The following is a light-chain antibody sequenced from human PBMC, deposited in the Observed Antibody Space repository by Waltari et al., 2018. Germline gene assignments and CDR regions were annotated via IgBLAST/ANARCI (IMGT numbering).Light chain of an antibody. V-gene: IGLV3-1*01. Sequence: SYELTQPPSVSVSPGQTARITCSGDTLGDKYTCWYQQEPGQSPVLVISQDTKRPSGIPERFSGSNSGNTATLTISGTQATDEADYYCQAWDSITVVFGGGTKLTVL. CDR2: QDT. CDR1: TLGDKY. J-gene: IGLJ2*01. CDR3: QAWDSITVV.